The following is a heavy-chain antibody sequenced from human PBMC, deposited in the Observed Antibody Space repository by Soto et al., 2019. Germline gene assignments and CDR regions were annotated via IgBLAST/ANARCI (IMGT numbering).Heavy chain of an antibody. Sequence: GASVKVSCKASGGTFSCYTICWARQAPGQGLEWMGRIIPILGIANYAQKFQGRVTITADKSTSTAYMELSSLRSEDTAVYYCARDDELGDDIWGQGTMVTVSS. CDR3: ARDDELGDDI. V-gene: IGHV1-69*04. J-gene: IGHJ3*02. CDR2: IIPILGIA. CDR1: GGTFSCYT. D-gene: IGHD3-10*01.